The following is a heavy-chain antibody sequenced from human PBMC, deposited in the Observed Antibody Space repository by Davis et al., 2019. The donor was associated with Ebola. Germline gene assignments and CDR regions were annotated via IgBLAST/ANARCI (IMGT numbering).Heavy chain of an antibody. D-gene: IGHD2-2*01. CDR2: IYHSGST. J-gene: IGHJ5*02. CDR1: GGSISSGGYS. CDR3: ARLRAEYQLLPWIWFDP. V-gene: IGHV4-30-2*01. Sequence: SETLSLTCAVSGGSISSGGYSWSWIRQPPGQGLEWIGYIYHSGSTYYNPSLRSRVTISVDRSKNQFSLKLSAVTAADTAVYYCARLRAEYQLLPWIWFDPWGQGTLVTVSS.